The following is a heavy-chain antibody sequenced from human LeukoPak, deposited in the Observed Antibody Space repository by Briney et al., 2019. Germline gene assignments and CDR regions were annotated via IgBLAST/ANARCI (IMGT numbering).Heavy chain of an antibody. Sequence: SETLSLTCTVSGYSISSGYYWGFIRPPPGKGLEWIASIYHSGTTYYNPSLKSRVSISVDTSKNQISLKLSSVTAADTAVYYCARDRLLWFGELDFWGQGTLVIVSS. CDR1: GYSISSGYY. J-gene: IGHJ4*02. CDR2: IYHSGTT. V-gene: IGHV4-38-2*02. D-gene: IGHD3-10*01. CDR3: ARDRLLWFGELDF.